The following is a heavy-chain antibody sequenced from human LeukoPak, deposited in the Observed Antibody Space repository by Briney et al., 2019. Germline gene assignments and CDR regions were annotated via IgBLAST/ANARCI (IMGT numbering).Heavy chain of an antibody. J-gene: IGHJ6*02. CDR1: GGAFSSFA. CDR2: FIPIFGSA. V-gene: IGHV1-69*13. Sequence: GASVKVSCKASGGAFSSFAISWVRQAPGQGLEWMGGFIPIFGSAKYAQKFQGRVTITADESTSTAYMELSSLRSDDTAVYYCAGAHVVVLGGALGGMDVWGQGTTVTVSS. CDR3: AGAHVVVLGGALGGMDV. D-gene: IGHD3-10*01.